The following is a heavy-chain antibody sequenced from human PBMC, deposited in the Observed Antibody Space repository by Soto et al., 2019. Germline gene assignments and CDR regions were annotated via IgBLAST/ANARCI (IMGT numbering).Heavy chain of an antibody. CDR2: IRSKPNSYAT. Sequence: EVQLVESGGGLVQPGGSLKLSCAASGFTFSGSAMHWVHQASGKGLEWVGRIRSKPNSYATAYGASVKGRFTISRDDSQDTAYLQMNSLKTEDTAVYYCTTMRDIGPYGMDVWGQGTTVTVSS. CDR1: GFTFSGSA. J-gene: IGHJ6*02. CDR3: TTMRDIGPYGMDV. D-gene: IGHD3-10*01. V-gene: IGHV3-73*02.